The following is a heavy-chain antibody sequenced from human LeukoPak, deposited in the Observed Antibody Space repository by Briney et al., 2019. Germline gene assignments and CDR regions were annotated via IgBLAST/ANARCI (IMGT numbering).Heavy chain of an antibody. J-gene: IGHJ4*02. D-gene: IGHD5-18*01. CDR1: GGSISSYY. Sequence: SETLSLTCTVSGGSISSYYWSWIRQPAGKGLEWSGRIYTSGSTNYNPSLKSRVTMSVDTSKNQFSLKLSSVTAADTAVYYCARERGTRGYSYGFFEYWGQGALVTVSS. V-gene: IGHV4-4*07. CDR3: ARERGTRGYSYGFFEY. CDR2: IYTSGST.